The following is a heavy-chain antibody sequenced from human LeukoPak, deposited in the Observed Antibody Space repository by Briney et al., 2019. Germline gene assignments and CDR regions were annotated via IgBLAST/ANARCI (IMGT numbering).Heavy chain of an antibody. CDR2: IKQDGSEK. CDR1: GFTFSSYW. V-gene: IGHV3-7*03. J-gene: IGHJ4*02. CDR3: AKVGYCSSTSCYPTYYFDY. D-gene: IGHD2-2*01. Sequence: GGSLRLSCAASGFTFSSYWMSWVRQAPGKGLEWVANIKQDGSEKYYVDSVKGRFTISRDNAKNSLYLQMNSLRAEDTAVYYCAKVGYCSSTSCYPTYYFDYWGQGTLVTVSS.